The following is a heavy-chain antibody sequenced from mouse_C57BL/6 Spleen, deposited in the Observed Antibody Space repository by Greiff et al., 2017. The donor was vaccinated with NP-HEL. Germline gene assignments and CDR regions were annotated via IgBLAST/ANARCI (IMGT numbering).Heavy chain of an antibody. CDR3: AREGELKSFAY. Sequence: VQLQQPGPELVKPGASVKISCKASGYSFTGYYMNWVKQSPEKCLEWIGEINPSTGGTTYNKKFKGKATLTVDKSSSTAYMQLKSLTSEDSAVYYCAREGELKSFAYWGQGTLVTVSA. D-gene: IGHD1-3*01. J-gene: IGHJ3*01. CDR1: GYSFTGYY. V-gene: IGHV1-42*01. CDR2: INPSTGGT.